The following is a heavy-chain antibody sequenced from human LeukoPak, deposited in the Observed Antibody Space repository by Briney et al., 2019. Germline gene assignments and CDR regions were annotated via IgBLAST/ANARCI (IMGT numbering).Heavy chain of an antibody. CDR2: ISSSGSTI. CDR3: ARDHQVVPFDY. D-gene: IGHD3-22*01. J-gene: IGHJ4*02. Sequence: PGGSLRLSCAASGFTFSSYEMNWVRQAPGKGLEWVSYISSSGSTIYYADSVKGRFTISRDNAKNSLYLQMNSLRAEDTAVYYRARDHQVVPFDYWGQGTLVTVSS. CDR1: GFTFSSYE. V-gene: IGHV3-48*03.